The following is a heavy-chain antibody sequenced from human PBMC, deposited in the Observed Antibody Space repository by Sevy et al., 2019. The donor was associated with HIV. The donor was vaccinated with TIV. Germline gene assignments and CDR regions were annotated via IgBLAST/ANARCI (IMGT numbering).Heavy chain of an antibody. Sequence: GGSLRLSCAASGLTFSTYGMHWVRRAPGKGLEWVAVISYDGNIQDYADSVKGRFTVSRDNSKNTLYLQMNSLRAEDSAVYYCAKDQGGYNYAPGYWGQGTLVTVSS. V-gene: IGHV3-30*18. CDR1: GLTFSTYG. D-gene: IGHD5-18*01. CDR3: AKDQGGYNYAPGY. CDR2: ISYDGNIQ. J-gene: IGHJ4*02.